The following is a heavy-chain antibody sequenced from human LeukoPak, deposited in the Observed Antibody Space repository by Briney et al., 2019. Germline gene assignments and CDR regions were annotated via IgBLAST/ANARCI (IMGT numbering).Heavy chain of an antibody. CDR1: GGSISDKY. CDR2: IHYSGTT. J-gene: IGHJ4*02. V-gene: IGHV4-59*01. CDR3: ATVPGYSYGYGYFDY. D-gene: IGHD5-18*01. Sequence: SETLSLTCTVSGGSISDKYWSWIRELPGKGLVWIGYIHYSGTTSYNPSLKSRVVISVDPSKNQFSLKLNSVTAADTAMYYCATVPGYSYGYGYFDYWGQGTLVTVSS.